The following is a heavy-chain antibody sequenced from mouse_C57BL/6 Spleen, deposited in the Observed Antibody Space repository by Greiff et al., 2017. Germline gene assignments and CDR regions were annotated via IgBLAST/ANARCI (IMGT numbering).Heavy chain of an antibody. Sequence: QVHVKQPGAELVRPGSSVKLSCKASGYTFTSYWMDWVKQRPGQGLEWIGNIYPSDSETHYNQKFKDKATLTVDKSSSTAYMQLSSLTSEDSAVYYCARSYSNYGLFAYWGQGTLVTVSA. V-gene: IGHV1-61*01. CDR1: GYTFTSYW. D-gene: IGHD2-5*01. CDR2: IYPSDSET. J-gene: IGHJ3*01. CDR3: ARSYSNYGLFAY.